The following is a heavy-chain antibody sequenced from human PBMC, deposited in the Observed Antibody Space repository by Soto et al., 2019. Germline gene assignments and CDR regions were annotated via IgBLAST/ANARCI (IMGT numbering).Heavy chain of an antibody. Sequence: SETLSLTCTVSGGSISSYYLSWIRQPPGKGLEWIGYIYYSGSTNYNPSLKSRVTISVDTSKNQFSLKLSSVTAADTAVYYCARSVDIVATTHFDYWGQGTLVTVSS. CDR2: IYYSGST. CDR1: GGSISSYY. J-gene: IGHJ4*02. V-gene: IGHV4-59*08. CDR3: ARSVDIVATTHFDY. D-gene: IGHD5-12*01.